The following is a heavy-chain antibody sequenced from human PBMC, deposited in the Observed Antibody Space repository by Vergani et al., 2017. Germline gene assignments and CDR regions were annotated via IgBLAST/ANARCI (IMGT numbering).Heavy chain of an antibody. CDR2: IRNKANDYTT. V-gene: IGHV3-72*01. J-gene: IGHJ3*02. CDR1: GLIFSDHY. CDR3: VRVKGSNWNDHLYDI. D-gene: IGHD1-1*01. Sequence: EVQLMESGGGWAQPGGSLRLSCAASGLIFSDHYMDWVRQAPGKGLEWVGRIRNKANDYTTQYAASVKGRFTISRDDSKSYLYLQMNSLQTEDTALYYCVRVKGSNWNDHLYDIWGQGTLVTVSS.